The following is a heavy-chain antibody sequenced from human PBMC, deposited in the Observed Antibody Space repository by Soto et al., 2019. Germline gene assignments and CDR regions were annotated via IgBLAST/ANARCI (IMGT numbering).Heavy chain of an antibody. D-gene: IGHD6-19*01. CDR1: GFSLSTSGVA. CDR3: AHRSTRYSSAWYDAFDI. CDR2: IYWDDDK. V-gene: IGHV2-5*02. Sequence: QITLKESGPTLVKPTQTLTLTCTFSGFSLSTSGVAVGWIRQPPGKALEWLALIYWDDDKRFSPPLKSRLTITKDTSKNQVVLTMTNMDPVDTATYYCAHRSTRYSSAWYDAFDIWGQGTMVTVSS. J-gene: IGHJ3*02.